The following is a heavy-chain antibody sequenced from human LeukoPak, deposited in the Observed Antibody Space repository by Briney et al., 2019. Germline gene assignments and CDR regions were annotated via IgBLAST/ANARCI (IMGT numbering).Heavy chain of an antibody. D-gene: IGHD1-26*01. J-gene: IGHJ6*02. Sequence: ASVKVSCKASGGTFSSYAISWVRQAPGQGLEWMGGIIPIFGTANYAQKFQGRVTITADESTSTAYMELSSLRSEDTAVYYCARGRWELTLDYYYGMDVWGQGITVTVSS. CDR2: IIPIFGTA. CDR1: GGTFSSYA. V-gene: IGHV1-69*13. CDR3: ARGRWELTLDYYYGMDV.